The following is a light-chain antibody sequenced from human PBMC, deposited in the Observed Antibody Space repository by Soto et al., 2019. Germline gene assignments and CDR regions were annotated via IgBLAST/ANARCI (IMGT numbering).Light chain of an antibody. V-gene: IGKV3-15*01. J-gene: IGKJ2*01. CDR2: GAS. Sequence: EIVMTQSPATLSVSPGERATLSCRASLSVSSNLAWYQQNPGQALRLLIYGASTRATGIPARFSGSGSGTEFNLTVSSLQSEDFAVYYCQQYNNWPYTFGQGTKLEIK. CDR3: QQYNNWPYT. CDR1: LSVSSN.